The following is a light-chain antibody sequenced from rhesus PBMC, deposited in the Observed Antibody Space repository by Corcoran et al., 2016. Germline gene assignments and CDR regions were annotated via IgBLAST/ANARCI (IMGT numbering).Light chain of an antibody. J-gene: IGKJ4*01. V-gene: IGKV1-33*02. CDR2: AES. CDR1: QGITNA. CDR3: QQGYSSPLT. Sequence: DVQMSQSPSSLSASVGDKVTIPCRASQGITNALDWYQQKPGKAPKLLIFAESSLGSGVPSRFSGSRSGTDFTLTIGSLQPEDFGTDYCQQGYSSPLTFGGGTKVDLK.